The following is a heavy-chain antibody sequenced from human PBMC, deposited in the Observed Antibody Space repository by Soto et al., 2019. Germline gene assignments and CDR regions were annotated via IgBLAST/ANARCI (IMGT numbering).Heavy chain of an antibody. CDR3: TRPRYDGSGTPFDY. Sequence: PGGSLRLSCAASGFTFSNDWMSWVRQAPGKGPECVANINQDGSEKYHVDSVRGRFTISRDNAKNTLFLQMNSLRAEDTALYYCTRPRYDGSGTPFDYWGQGALVTVSS. J-gene: IGHJ4*02. V-gene: IGHV3-7*02. CDR2: INQDGSEK. D-gene: IGHD3-22*01. CDR1: GFTFSNDW.